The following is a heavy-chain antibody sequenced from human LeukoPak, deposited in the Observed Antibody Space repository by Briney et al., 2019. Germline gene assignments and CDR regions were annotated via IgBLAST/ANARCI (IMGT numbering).Heavy chain of an antibody. CDR2: ISYDGSNK. CDR3: ANADDSGDYDSPDY. V-gene: IGHV3-30*18. D-gene: IGHD4-17*01. Sequence: PGGSLRLSCAASGFTFSSYAMSWVRQAPGKGLEWVAAISYDGSNKYYADSVKGRFTISRDNSKNTLYLQMNSLRAEDTAVYYCANADDSGDYDSPDYWGQGTLVTVSS. J-gene: IGHJ4*02. CDR1: GFTFSSYA.